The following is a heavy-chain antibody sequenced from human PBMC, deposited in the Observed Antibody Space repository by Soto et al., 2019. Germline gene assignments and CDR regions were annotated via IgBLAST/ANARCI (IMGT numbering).Heavy chain of an antibody. J-gene: IGHJ3*01. CDR2: IHSDGSST. CDR3: ARGDRGAFAL. CDR1: GFTFSYYW. Sequence: EVQLVESGGGLVQPGESLRLSCAASGFTFSYYWMHWVRQAPGKGLVWVSRIHSDGSSTTYADSVKGRFSISRDNARNTVYLQMNSLRAEDTEVYYCARGDRGAFALWGQGQRSPSLQ. V-gene: IGHV3-74*01. D-gene: IGHD1-26*01.